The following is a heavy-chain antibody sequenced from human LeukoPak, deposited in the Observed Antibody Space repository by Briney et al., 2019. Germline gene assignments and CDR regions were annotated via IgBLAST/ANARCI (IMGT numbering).Heavy chain of an antibody. CDR3: ARGTGNFIFYGLDV. J-gene: IGHJ6*02. Sequence: GGSLRLSCAASGFTFSTYAMHWVRQAPGKGLEWVADISYDGRNKNYADSVKGRFTISRDNTKNTLSLQMSSLRPEDTAVYYCARGTGNFIFYGLDVWGQGTTVSVSS. CDR1: GFTFSTYA. V-gene: IGHV3-30-3*01. CDR2: ISYDGRNK.